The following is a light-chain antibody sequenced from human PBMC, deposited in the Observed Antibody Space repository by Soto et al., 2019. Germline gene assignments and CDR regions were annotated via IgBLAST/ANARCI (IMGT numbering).Light chain of an antibody. J-gene: IGKJ1*01. V-gene: IGKV1-6*01. CDR2: TAS. CDR3: LQDYSYPRT. Sequence: AIQMTQSPFSLSACVGGTVTITCRASQGIRDDLSWYQQKAGKAPKLLIFTASKLNSGVPSRFSGSFSGTNFSLTISDLQPEDCATYSCLQDYSYPRTFGKGTKVDIK. CDR1: QGIRDD.